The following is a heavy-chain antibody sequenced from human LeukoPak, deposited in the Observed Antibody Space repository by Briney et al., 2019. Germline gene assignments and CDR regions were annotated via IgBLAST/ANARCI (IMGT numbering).Heavy chain of an antibody. CDR2: MSPNNGNT. D-gene: IGHD3-22*01. V-gene: IGHV1-8*01. CDR3: ARGYYYDSSGYLHY. CDR1: GYTFTSYD. Sequence: ASVKVSCKASGYTFTSYDINWVRQATGQGLEWMGWMSPNNGNTGYAQKFQGRVTMTRNTSISTAYMELSSLRSEDTAVYYCARGYYYDSSGYLHYWSQGTLVTVSS. J-gene: IGHJ4*02.